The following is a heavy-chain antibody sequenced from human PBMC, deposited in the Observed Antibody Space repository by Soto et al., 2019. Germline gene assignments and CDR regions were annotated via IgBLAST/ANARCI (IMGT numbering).Heavy chain of an antibody. V-gene: IGHV3-73*01. J-gene: IGHJ1*01. CDR3: IKGWEMLSGYLNP. Sequence: XLSCAPSGFAFSHPGMDWFAEASGRGLEWLGRIRSKANNYETAYAATVKGRFTVSGDDSEYTAYLQMNTMNTEHTAVYYCIKGWEMLSGYLNPWGQGALVTVSS. D-gene: IGHD2-15*01. CDR1: GFAFSHPG. CDR2: IRSKANNYET.